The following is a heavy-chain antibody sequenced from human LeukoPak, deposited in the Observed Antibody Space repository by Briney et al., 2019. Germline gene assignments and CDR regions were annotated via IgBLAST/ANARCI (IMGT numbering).Heavy chain of an antibody. J-gene: IGHJ4*02. CDR2: ISGRGGST. Sequence: GGSLRLSCAASGFTFSSYAMSWVRQAPGKGLEWVSAISGRGGSTYYADSVKGRFTISRDNSKNTLYLQMNSLRAEDTAVYYCAKGTTVVRAGDFDYWGQGTLVTVSS. V-gene: IGHV3-23*01. CDR1: GFTFSSYA. D-gene: IGHD4-23*01. CDR3: AKGTTVVRAGDFDY.